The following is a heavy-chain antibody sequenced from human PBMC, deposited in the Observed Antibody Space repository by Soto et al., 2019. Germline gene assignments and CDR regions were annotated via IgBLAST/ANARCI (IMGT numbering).Heavy chain of an antibody. CDR3: ARGSLDCGGDCYLRYFDY. J-gene: IGHJ4*02. CDR2: IYHSGST. V-gene: IGHV4-30-2*01. CDR1: GGSISSGGYS. Sequence: SETLSLTCAVSGGSISSGGYSWSWIRQPPGKGLEWIGYIYHSGSTYYNPSLKSRVTISVDRSKNQFSLKLSSVTAADTAVYYCARGSLDCGGDCYLRYFDYWGQGTLVTVSS. D-gene: IGHD2-21*02.